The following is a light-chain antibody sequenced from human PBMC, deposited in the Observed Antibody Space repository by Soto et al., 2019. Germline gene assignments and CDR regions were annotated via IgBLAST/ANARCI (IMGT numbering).Light chain of an antibody. V-gene: IGKV3-15*01. J-gene: IGKJ4*01. Sequence: EIVMTQSPAPLSVSPGERATPASPASQSVSSNLAWYQQKPGQAPRLLIYGASTRATGIPARFSGSGSGTEFTLTISSLQSEECAVDYGQQYNNWPLTFGGGTKVDIK. CDR1: QSVSSN. CDR2: GAS. CDR3: QQYNNWPLT.